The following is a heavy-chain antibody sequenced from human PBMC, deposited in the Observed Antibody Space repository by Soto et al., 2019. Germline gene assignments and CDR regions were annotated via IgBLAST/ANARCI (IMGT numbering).Heavy chain of an antibody. Sequence: QVQLQESGPGLVKPSGTLSLTCAVSSGSISSSNWWSWVRQPPGKGLEWIGEIYHSGSTNYNPSLKSRVTISVDKSKNQFSLKLSSVTAADTAVYYCARSPSGPVYYYYMDVWGKGTTVTVSS. CDR1: SGSISSSNW. D-gene: IGHD2-15*01. V-gene: IGHV4-4*02. CDR3: ARSPSGPVYYYYMDV. CDR2: IYHSGST. J-gene: IGHJ6*03.